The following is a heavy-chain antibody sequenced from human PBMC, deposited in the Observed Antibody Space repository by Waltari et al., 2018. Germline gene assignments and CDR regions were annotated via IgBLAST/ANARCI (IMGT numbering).Heavy chain of an antibody. D-gene: IGHD6-13*01. V-gene: IGHV1-69*08. CDR1: GGTFSSYA. CDR2: IILIFGTA. J-gene: IGHJ6*02. Sequence: QVQLVQSGAEVKKPGSSVKDSCKASGGTFSSYAISCVRQAPRHGLEWRARIILIFGTANYAQKFQGTVTITAYKSSSTAYMDLSSLRSEDTDVYYCARDITVAAAGTGPGYYYGIDVWGQGTTVTVFS. CDR3: ARDITVAAAGTGPGYYYGIDV.